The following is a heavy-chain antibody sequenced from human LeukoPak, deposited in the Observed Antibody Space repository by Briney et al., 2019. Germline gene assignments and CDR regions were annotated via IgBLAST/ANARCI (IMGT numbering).Heavy chain of an antibody. V-gene: IGHV3-11*01. CDR1: GFTFCYYY. CDR3: ARDTVATSGDF. Sequence: GGSLRLSCAASGFTFCYYYMSWIRQAPGKGLEWVAYITSSGADIYYADSVKGRFTISRYNAKNALFLRMNSLRVEDTATYYCARDTVATSGDFWGQGTLVSVSS. CDR2: ITSSGADI. D-gene: IGHD5-12*01. J-gene: IGHJ4*02.